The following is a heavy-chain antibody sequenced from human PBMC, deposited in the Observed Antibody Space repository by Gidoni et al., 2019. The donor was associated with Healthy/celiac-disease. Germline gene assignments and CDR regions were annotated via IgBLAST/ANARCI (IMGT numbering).Heavy chain of an antibody. V-gene: IGHV3-23*01. Sequence: EVQQLESGGGLVQHGGALRRSCAASGFTCSSYAMSWVRQAPGKGLEWVSPISGSGGSTSYADSVKGRFTISRDNSKNTLYLQMNSLRAEDTAVYYCAKRGGYDYIWGSYRPLGYWGQGTLVTVSS. D-gene: IGHD3-16*02. CDR1: GFTCSSYA. CDR3: AKRGGYDYIWGSYRPLGY. CDR2: ISGSGGST. J-gene: IGHJ4*02.